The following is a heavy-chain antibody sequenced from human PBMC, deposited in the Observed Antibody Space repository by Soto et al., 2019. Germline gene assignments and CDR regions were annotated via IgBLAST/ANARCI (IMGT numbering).Heavy chain of an antibody. CDR2: ISGSGTGT. J-gene: IGHJ4*02. CDR1: GFTFSSYA. Sequence: EVQLLESGGGLVQPGGSLRLSCAASGFTFSSYAMSWVRQAPGKGLEWVSTISGSGTGTYYAYSVTGRSTISRDNSKNTLYLQMNSLRAEDTAVYYCAKRGRGAVAFDYWGQGTLVTVSS. CDR3: AKRGRGAVAFDY. V-gene: IGHV3-23*01. D-gene: IGHD6-19*01.